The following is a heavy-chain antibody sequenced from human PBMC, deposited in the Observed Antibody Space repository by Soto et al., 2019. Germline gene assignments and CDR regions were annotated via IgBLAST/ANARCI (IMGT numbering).Heavy chain of an antibody. Sequence: ASVKVSCKASGGTYSSYAISWVRQAPGQGLEWMGGIIPIFGTANYAQKFQGRVTITADESTSTAYMELSSLRSEDMAVYYCARDPILRYFDWLLEYWGQGTLVTVSS. V-gene: IGHV1-69*13. D-gene: IGHD3-9*01. CDR2: IIPIFGTA. J-gene: IGHJ4*02. CDR3: ARDPILRYFDWLLEY. CDR1: GGTYSSYA.